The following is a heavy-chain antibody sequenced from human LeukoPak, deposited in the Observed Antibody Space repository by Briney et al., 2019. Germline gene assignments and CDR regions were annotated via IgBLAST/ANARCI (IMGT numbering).Heavy chain of an antibody. J-gene: IGHJ4*02. CDR2: IYPGDSDT. Sequence: GESLKISCKGSGYSFTNYWIGWVRQMPGKGLEWMGIIYPGDSDTRYSPSFQGQVTISADKSVSTTYLQWSSLKASDTAMYYCAASTYGSGSYVGFDSWGQGTLVSASS. D-gene: IGHD3-10*01. CDR3: AASTYGSGSYVGFDS. V-gene: IGHV5-51*01. CDR1: GYSFTNYW.